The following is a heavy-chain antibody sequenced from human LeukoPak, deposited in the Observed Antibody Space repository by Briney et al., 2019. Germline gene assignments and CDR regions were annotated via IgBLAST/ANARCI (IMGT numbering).Heavy chain of an antibody. D-gene: IGHD2-8*01. CDR2: IYYSGST. CDR1: GGSISSSSYY. Sequence: PSETLSLTCTVSGGSISSSSYYWGWIRQPPGKGLEWIGSIYYSGSTYYNPSLKSRVTISVDTSKNQFSLKLSSVTAADTAVYYCARENAPLVYAFDIWGQGTMVTVSS. CDR3: ARENAPLVYAFDI. V-gene: IGHV4-39*07. J-gene: IGHJ3*02.